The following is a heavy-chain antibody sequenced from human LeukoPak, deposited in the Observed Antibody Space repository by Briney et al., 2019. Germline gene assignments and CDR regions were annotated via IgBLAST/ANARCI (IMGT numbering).Heavy chain of an antibody. CDR1: GFTFDDYG. CDR3: ARDLAGDDYGNYFDY. V-gene: IGHV3-20*04. D-gene: IGHD4/OR15-4a*01. Sequence: GGSLRLSCAASGFTFDDYGMSWVRQAPGKGLEWVSGINWNGGSTGYADSVKGRFTISRDSAKNSLYLQMNSLRAEDTAVYYCARDLAGDDYGNYFDYWGQGTLVTVSS. CDR2: INWNGGST. J-gene: IGHJ4*02.